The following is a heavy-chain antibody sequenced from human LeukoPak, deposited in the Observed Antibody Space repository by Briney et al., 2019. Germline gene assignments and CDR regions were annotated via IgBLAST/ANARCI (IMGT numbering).Heavy chain of an antibody. J-gene: IGHJ4*02. CDR2: INPNSGGT. CDR3: ARGASYVILTGYSYFDY. D-gene: IGHD3-9*01. Sequence: ASVKVSCKASGYTFTDYYLHWVRQAPGQGLEWMGWINPNSGGTNYAQKFQGRVTMTTDTSTSTAYMELRGLRSDDTAVYYCARGASYVILTGYSYFDYWGQGTLVTVSS. CDR1: GYTFTDYY. V-gene: IGHV1-2*02.